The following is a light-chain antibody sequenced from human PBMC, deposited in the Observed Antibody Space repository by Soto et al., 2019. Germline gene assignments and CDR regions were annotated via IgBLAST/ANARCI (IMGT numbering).Light chain of an antibody. CDR2: DVN. J-gene: IGLJ3*02. V-gene: IGLV2-11*01. CDR1: SSDVGGYNY. CDR3: CSYAGSYTHWV. Sequence: QSVLTQPRSVSGSPGQSVTISCTGTSSDVGGYNYVSWYQHHPGKAPKFMIYDVNKRPSGVPDRFSGSKSGNTASLTISGLQAEDEADYYCCSYAGSYTHWVFGGGTKVTVL.